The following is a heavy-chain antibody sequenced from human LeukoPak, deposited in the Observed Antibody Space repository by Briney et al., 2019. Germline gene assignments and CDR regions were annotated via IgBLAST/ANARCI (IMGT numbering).Heavy chain of an antibody. CDR2: IKQDGSEK. CDR1: GFTFSSYA. CDR3: ASGCSSTSCYRKGAFDY. Sequence: GGSLRLSCAASGFTFSSYAMSWVRQAPGKGLEWVANIKQDGSEKYYVDSVKGRFTISRDNAKNSLYLQMNSLRAEDTAVYYCASGCSSTSCYRKGAFDYWGQGTLVTVSS. J-gene: IGHJ4*02. D-gene: IGHD2-2*02. V-gene: IGHV3-7*01.